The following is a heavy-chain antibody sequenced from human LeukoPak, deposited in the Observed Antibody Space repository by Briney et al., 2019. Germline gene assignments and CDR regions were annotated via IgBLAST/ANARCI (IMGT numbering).Heavy chain of an antibody. Sequence: GASVKVSCKTSGYIFTGYYMHWVRQAPGQGLEWTGRINPKSGGTNYAQKFQGRVTMTGDTSISTAYMELSSLRSDDTAVYYCTRESGSYHGNDYWGQGTLVTVSS. CDR2: INPKSGGT. V-gene: IGHV1-2*06. CDR3: TRESGSYHGNDY. D-gene: IGHD1-26*01. CDR1: GYIFTGYY. J-gene: IGHJ4*02.